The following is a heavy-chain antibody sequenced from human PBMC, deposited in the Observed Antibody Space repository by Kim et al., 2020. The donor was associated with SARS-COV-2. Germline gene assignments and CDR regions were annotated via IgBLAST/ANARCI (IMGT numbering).Heavy chain of an antibody. Sequence: GGSLRLSCAASGFTFSSYAMSWVRQAPGKGLEWVSAISGSGGSTYYADSVKGRFTISRDNSKNTLYLQMNSLRAEDTAVYYCAKDTPTLARGRTYDLAAAGYFDYWGQGTLVTVSS. D-gene: IGHD6-13*01. J-gene: IGHJ4*02. CDR1: GFTFSSYA. V-gene: IGHV3-23*01. CDR2: ISGSGGST. CDR3: AKDTPTLARGRTYDLAAAGYFDY.